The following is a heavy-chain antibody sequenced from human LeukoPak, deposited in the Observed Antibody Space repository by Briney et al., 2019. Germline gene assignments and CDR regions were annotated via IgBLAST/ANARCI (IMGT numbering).Heavy chain of an antibody. CDR3: ARGNYYYYMDV. J-gene: IGHJ6*03. CDR2: IYTSGST. CDR1: GGSISSGSYY. V-gene: IGHV4-61*02. Sequence: PSETLSLTCTVSGGSISSGSYYWSWIRQPAGKGLVWIGRIYTSGSTNYNPSLKSRVTISVDTSKNQFSLKLSSVTAADTAVYYCARGNYYYYMDVWGKETTVTVSS. D-gene: IGHD2/OR15-2a*01.